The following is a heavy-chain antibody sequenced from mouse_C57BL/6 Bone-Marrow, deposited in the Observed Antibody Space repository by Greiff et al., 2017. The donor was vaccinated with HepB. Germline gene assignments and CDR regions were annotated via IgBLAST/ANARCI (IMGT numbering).Heavy chain of an antibody. Sequence: QVQLQQPGAELVMPGASVKLSCKASGYTFTSYWMHWVKQRPGQGLEWIGEIDPSDSYTNYNQKFKGKSTLTVDKSSSTAYMQLSSLTSEDSAVYYCARGTYYSNLRRGYFDVWGTGTTVTVSS. CDR3: ARGTYYSNLRRGYFDV. V-gene: IGHV1-69*01. J-gene: IGHJ1*03. D-gene: IGHD2-5*01. CDR2: IDPSDSYT. CDR1: GYTFTSYW.